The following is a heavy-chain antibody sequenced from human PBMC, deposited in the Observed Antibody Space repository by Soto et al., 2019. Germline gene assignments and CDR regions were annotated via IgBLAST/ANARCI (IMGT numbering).Heavy chain of an antibody. V-gene: IGHV1-46*02. J-gene: IGHJ4*02. CDR2: INPSGDTP. Sequence: QVQLVQSGAEVKRPGASVKVSCQASGKIVNDYYVHWVRQAPGQGLEWMAVINPSGDTPNYAQKFQGRLTMTRDSSTTTVYMELSSLRSQDTAVYYCASEGYRLFSFDYWGQGTLITVSS. CDR3: ASEGYRLFSFDY. CDR1: GKIVNDYY. D-gene: IGHD2-15*01.